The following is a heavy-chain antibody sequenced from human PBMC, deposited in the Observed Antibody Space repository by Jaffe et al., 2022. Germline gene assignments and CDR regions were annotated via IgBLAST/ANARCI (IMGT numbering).Heavy chain of an antibody. Sequence: EVQLVESGGGLVQPGGSLRLSCAASGFTFSSYSMNWVRQAPGKGLEWVSYISSSSSTIYYADSVKGRFTISRDNAKNSLYLQMNSLRAEDTAVYYCARMVVPAAINPPYYYYYYYMDVWGKGTTVTVSS. CDR2: ISSSSSTI. CDR3: ARMVVPAAINPPYYYYYYYMDV. J-gene: IGHJ6*03. V-gene: IGHV3-48*01. CDR1: GFTFSSYS. D-gene: IGHD2-2*01.